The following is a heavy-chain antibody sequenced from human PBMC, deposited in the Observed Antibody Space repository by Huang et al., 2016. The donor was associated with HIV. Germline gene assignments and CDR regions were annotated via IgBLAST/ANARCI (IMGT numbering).Heavy chain of an antibody. Sequence: LLLRESGSGLVKTSETMSLSCTVAFASISGKSKYWTWVRQSPGKGLEGIASMHYGGRTYYNPSLKSRVAMSVDTSHKQHFSLTLASVTAADTAVYFCASGPVIVSISRFYFEQWGPGILVTV. CDR3: ASGPVIVSISRFYFEQ. V-gene: IGHV4-39*02. CDR2: MHYGGRT. J-gene: IGHJ4*02. CDR1: FASISGKSKY. D-gene: IGHD3-22*01.